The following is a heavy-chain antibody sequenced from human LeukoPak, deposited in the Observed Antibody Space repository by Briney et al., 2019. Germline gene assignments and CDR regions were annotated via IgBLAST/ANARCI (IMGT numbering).Heavy chain of an antibody. D-gene: IGHD5-12*01. V-gene: IGHV3-23*01. J-gene: IGHJ4*02. Sequence: GGSLRLSCAASGFTISSYAMNWVRQAPGKGLEWVSGFSGSGIATYSADSAKGRSTISRDSSSNTVYLQMNSLRAEDTAVYYCYRFSASVSSYWGQGTLVTVSS. CDR1: GFTISSYA. CDR3: YRFSASVSSY. CDR2: FSGSGIAT.